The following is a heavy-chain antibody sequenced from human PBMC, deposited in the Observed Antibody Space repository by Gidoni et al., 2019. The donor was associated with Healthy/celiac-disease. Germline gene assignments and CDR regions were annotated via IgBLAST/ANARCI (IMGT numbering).Heavy chain of an antibody. CDR1: GGSISSSSYY. D-gene: IGHD3-3*01. V-gene: IGHV4-39*01. CDR3: ARSYYDFWSGYYRDV. CDR2: IYSSGST. J-gene: IGHJ6*02. Sequence: QLQLQESGPGLVKPSEALSLTCTVSGGSISSSSYYWGWIRQPPGKGLEWIGGIYSSGSTYFNPSLKSRVTISVDTSKNQFSLKLSSVTAADTAVYYCARSYYDFWSGYYRDVWGQGTTVTVSS.